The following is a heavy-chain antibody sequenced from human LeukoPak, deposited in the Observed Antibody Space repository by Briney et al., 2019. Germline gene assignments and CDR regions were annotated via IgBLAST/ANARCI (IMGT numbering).Heavy chain of an antibody. J-gene: IGHJ4*02. D-gene: IGHD3-10*01. CDR1: GGLVSSGDYY. CDR2: IYYSGTT. Sequence: SETLSLTCTVSGGLVSSGDYYWSWIRQAPGKCLEWIGFIYYSGTTYYNPSLKRRVTISLDTSKNQFALNLNSVTAADTAVYYCARDHGSGSYNFFDHWGQGTLVTVSS. CDR3: ARDHGSGSYNFFDH. V-gene: IGHV4-30-4*01.